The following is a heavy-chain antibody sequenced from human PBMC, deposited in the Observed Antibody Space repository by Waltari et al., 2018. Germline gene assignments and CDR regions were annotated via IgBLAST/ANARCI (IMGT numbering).Heavy chain of an antibody. V-gene: IGHV3-53*01. D-gene: IGHD1-26*01. J-gene: IGHJ5*02. CDR2: IYSGGST. CDR3: ARPVGNET. CDR1: GFSVSGVY. Sequence: EVQLVESGGGLVQPGGSLRLSCAASGFSVSGVYMTWVRQAPGKGLHGVSIIYSGGSTYYADSVKGRFTISRDNSKNTVFLQMNSLRVDDTAVYYCARPVGNETWGQGTLVTVSS.